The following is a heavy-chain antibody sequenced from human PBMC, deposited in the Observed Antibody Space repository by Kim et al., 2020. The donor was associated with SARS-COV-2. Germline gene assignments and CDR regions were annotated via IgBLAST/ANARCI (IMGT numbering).Heavy chain of an antibody. J-gene: IGHJ4*02. V-gene: IGHV3-11*06. CDR3: AREVLWFGESYFDY. Sequence: ADSVKGRFTISRDNAKNSLYLQMNSLRAEDTAVYYCAREVLWFGESYFDYWGQGTLVTVSS. D-gene: IGHD3-10*01.